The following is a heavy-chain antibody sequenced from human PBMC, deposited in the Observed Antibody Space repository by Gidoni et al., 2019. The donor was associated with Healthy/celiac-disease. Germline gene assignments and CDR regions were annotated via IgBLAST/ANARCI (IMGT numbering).Heavy chain of an antibody. CDR2: IYYSGST. Sequence: QLQLQESGPGLVKPSETLSLTCSVSGGSISSSRYYWVWIRQPPGKGLEWVGSIYYSGSTYYNPTLKSRVTISVDTSKNQFSLKLSSVTAADTAVYYCARSAAAGGGDYWGQGTLVTVSS. V-gene: IGHV4-39*01. D-gene: IGHD6-13*01. CDR1: GGSISSSRYY. J-gene: IGHJ4*02. CDR3: ARSAAAGGGDY.